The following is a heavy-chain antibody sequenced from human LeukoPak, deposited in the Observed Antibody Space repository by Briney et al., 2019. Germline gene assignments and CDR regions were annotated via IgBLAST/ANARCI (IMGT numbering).Heavy chain of an antibody. CDR3: ARGRKRKDAVNWFDP. Sequence: ASVKVSCKASGYTFTSYDINGVRPATGQGLEWMGWRNPNSGNTGYAQKFQGRVTMTRNTSISTAYMELSSLRSEDTAVYYCARGRKRKDAVNWFDPWGQGTLVTVSS. J-gene: IGHJ5*02. CDR1: GYTFTSYD. V-gene: IGHV1-8*01. CDR2: RNPNSGNT.